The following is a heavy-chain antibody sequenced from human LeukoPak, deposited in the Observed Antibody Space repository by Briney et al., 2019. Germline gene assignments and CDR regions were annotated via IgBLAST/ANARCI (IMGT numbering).Heavy chain of an antibody. CDR1: GFTFSSYG. J-gene: IGHJ4*02. Sequence: GGSLRLSCAASGFTFSSYGMHWVRQAPGKVLEWVAVIWYDGSNKYYADSVKGRFTISRDNSKNTLYLQMNSLRAEDTAVYYCARGTAGHSFDYWGQGTLVTVSS. CDR2: IWYDGSNK. V-gene: IGHV3-33*01. D-gene: IGHD1-14*01. CDR3: ARGTAGHSFDY.